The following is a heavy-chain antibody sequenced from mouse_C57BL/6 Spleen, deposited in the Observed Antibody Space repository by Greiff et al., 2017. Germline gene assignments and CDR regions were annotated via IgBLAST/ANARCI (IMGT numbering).Heavy chain of an antibody. J-gene: IGHJ3*01. Sequence: QVQLKQPGAELVKPGASVKLSCKASGYTFTSYWMQWVKQRPGQGLEWIGEIDPSDSYTNYNQKFKGKATLTVDTSSSTAYMQLSSLTSEDSAVYYCVPYYYGSAYWGQGTLVTVSA. V-gene: IGHV1-50*01. CDR3: VPYYYGSAY. CDR2: IDPSDSYT. CDR1: GYTFTSYW. D-gene: IGHD1-1*01.